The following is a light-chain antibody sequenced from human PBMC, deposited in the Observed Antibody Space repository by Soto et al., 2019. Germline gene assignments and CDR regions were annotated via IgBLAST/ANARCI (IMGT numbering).Light chain of an antibody. CDR1: QSVSSNY. CDR2: GAS. V-gene: IGKV3-20*01. Sequence: EIVLTQSPDTLSLSPGEGATLSCRASQSVSSNYLAWYQQKPGQAPRLLIYGASSRATGIPDRFSGSGSGTDFTLTISRLEPEDFAMYYCRQYGSSAPNTFGQGTRREIE. CDR3: RQYGSSAPNT. J-gene: IGKJ5*01.